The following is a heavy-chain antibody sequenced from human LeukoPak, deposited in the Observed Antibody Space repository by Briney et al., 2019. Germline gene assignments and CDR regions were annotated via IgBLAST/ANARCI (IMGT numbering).Heavy chain of an antibody. CDR1: GFTFSSSA. CDR2: ISDNGGST. CDR3: AKTIVIPIALGVFDY. J-gene: IGHJ4*02. V-gene: IGHV3-23*01. D-gene: IGHD3-16*02. Sequence: GGSLRLPCAASGFTFSSSAMSWVRQAPGKGLEWVSTISDNGGSTYYADSVKGRFTISRDNSKNTLYLQMNSLRAEDTAIYYCAKTIVIPIALGVFDYWGQGTLVTVSS.